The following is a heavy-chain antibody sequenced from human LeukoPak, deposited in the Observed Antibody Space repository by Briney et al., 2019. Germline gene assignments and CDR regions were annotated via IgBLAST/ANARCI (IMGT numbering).Heavy chain of an antibody. J-gene: IGHJ5*02. Sequence: PSQTLSLTCAVSGGSISSGGYSWSWIRQPPGKGLEWIVYIYHSGSTNYNPSLKSRVTISVDRSKNQFSLKLSSVTAADTAVYYCARGYYDSSGYSPVDPWGQGTLVTVSS. D-gene: IGHD3-22*01. V-gene: IGHV4-30-2*01. CDR2: IYHSGST. CDR3: ARGYYDSSGYSPVDP. CDR1: GGSISSGGYS.